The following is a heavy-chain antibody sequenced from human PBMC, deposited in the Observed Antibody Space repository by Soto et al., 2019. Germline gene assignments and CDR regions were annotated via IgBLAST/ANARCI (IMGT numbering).Heavy chain of an antibody. CDR1: GFTFSSYW. J-gene: IGHJ6*02. CDR3: ARDRDFWSGYYIPTYYYYGMDV. Sequence: GGSLRLSCAASGFTFSSYWMSWVRQAPGKGLEWVANIKQDGSEKYYVDSVKGRFTISRDNAKNSLYLQMNSLRAEDTAVYYCARDRDFWSGYYIPTYYYYGMDVWGQGTTVTGLL. CDR2: IKQDGSEK. V-gene: IGHV3-7*05. D-gene: IGHD3-3*01.